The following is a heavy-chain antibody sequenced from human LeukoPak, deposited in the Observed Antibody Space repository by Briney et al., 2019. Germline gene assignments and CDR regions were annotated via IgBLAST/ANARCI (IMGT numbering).Heavy chain of an antibody. CDR2: IHPGDSDT. V-gene: IGHV5-51*01. Sequence: PGESLKISCKGSGYSFTSYWIGWVRQMPGKGLEYMGIIHPGDSDTRYSPSFQGQVTISVDRSSSTAYIQWSHLKASDTAMYYCATHPGGLQSGFDNWGQGTLVTVSS. D-gene: IGHD5-24*01. CDR1: GYSFTSYW. CDR3: ATHPGGLQSGFDN. J-gene: IGHJ4*02.